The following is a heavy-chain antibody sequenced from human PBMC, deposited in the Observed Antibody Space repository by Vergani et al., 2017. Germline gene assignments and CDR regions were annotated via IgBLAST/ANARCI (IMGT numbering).Heavy chain of an antibody. CDR3: ARPDGPSAIADGYHV. CDR1: GYSITSGFY. J-gene: IGHJ3*01. CDR2: VSHSGST. V-gene: IGHV4-38-2*01. Sequence: QVQLRQWGAGLVKPSETLSLTCSVSGYSITSGFYWAWIRQPPGKGLEWIVSVSHSGSTFYNSSLRSRVTITLDTSRNQFSLNLRSVIAADTAMYYCARPDGPSAIADGYHVWGQGTMVTVS. D-gene: IGHD6-13*01.